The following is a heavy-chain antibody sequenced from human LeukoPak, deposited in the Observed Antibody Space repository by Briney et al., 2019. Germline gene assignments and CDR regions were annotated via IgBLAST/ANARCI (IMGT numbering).Heavy chain of an antibody. CDR2: ISYDGSNK. V-gene: IGHV3-30*18. Sequence: QSGGSLRLSCAASGFTFSSYGMHWVRQAPGKGLEWVAVISYDGSNKCYADSVKGRFTISRDNSKNTLYLQMNSLRAEDTAVYYCAKERPLYCSGGSCRYFQHWGQGTLVTVSS. J-gene: IGHJ1*01. D-gene: IGHD2-15*01. CDR1: GFTFSSYG. CDR3: AKERPLYCSGGSCRYFQH.